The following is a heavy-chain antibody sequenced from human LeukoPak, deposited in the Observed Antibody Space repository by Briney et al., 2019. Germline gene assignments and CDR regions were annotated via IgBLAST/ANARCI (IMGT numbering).Heavy chain of an antibody. Sequence: GESLRLSCAASGFTFTTYAMSWVRQAPGKWLEWVSGISGSGDSTRYADSVKGRFTISRDNSKNTLYLQMNSLRAEDTAVYYCASDYGGKCCYYFDYWGQGTLVTVSS. V-gene: IGHV3-23*01. CDR2: ISGSGDST. D-gene: IGHD4-23*01. CDR1: GFTFTTYA. J-gene: IGHJ4*02. CDR3: ASDYGGKCCYYFDY.